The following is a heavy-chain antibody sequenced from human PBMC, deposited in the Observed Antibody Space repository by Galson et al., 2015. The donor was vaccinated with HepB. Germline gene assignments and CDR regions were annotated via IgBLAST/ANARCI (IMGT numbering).Heavy chain of an antibody. J-gene: IGHJ6*02. D-gene: IGHD1-7*01. Sequence: SVKASCKASGYSFSNYGLSWIRQAPGPGLEWLGWFSGYDHRTNYAPRFQGRVTMTADASTGTAYLELRNLRSDDTAVYFCARDSRLELRLNNYFSYGMDVWGQGSAVTVSS. CDR2: FSGYDHRT. V-gene: IGHV1-18*01. CDR3: ARDSRLELRLNNYFSYGMDV. CDR1: GYSFSNYG.